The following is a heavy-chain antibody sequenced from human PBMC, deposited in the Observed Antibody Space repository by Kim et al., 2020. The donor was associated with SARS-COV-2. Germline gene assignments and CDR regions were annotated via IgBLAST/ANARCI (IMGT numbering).Heavy chain of an antibody. V-gene: IGHV3-30*04. J-gene: IGHJ4*01. CDR1: GFTFSSYA. Sequence: GGSLRLSCAASGFTFSSYAMHWVRQAPGKGLEWVAVISYDGSNKYYADSVKGRFTISRDNSKNTLYLQMNSLRAEDTAVYYCARDPPTTVTTFFFFDYWG. CDR2: ISYDGSNK. CDR3: ARDPPTTVTTFFFFDY. D-gene: IGHD4-17*01.